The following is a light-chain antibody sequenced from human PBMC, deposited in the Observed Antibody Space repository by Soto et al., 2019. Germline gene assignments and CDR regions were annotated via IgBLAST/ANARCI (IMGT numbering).Light chain of an antibody. V-gene: IGKV4-1*01. J-gene: IGKJ1*01. CDR3: QQYESTPLT. CDR2: WAS. CDR1: QSVLYSSNNKNY. Sequence: DIVMTQSPDSLAVSLGERATINCKSSQSVLYSSNNKNYLAWYQQKPGQPPKLLIYWASTRESGVPDRFSGSGSGTDFTLTISSMQAEDVAVYYCQQYESTPLTFGQGTKVEIK.